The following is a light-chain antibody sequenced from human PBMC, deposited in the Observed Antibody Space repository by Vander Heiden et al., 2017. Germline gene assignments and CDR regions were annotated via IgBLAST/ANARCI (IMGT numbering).Light chain of an antibody. J-gene: IGLJ3*02. V-gene: IGLV2-23*02. CDR1: SSDVGYYNL. Sequence: QSALTQPASVPGSPGQSITISCTGTSSDVGYYNLVSWYQQHPGKAPKLIIYEVTKRPSGVSNRFSGSKSGNTASLTISGLQADDEADYYCCSPWVFGGGTRLTVL. CDR3: CSPWV. CDR2: EVT.